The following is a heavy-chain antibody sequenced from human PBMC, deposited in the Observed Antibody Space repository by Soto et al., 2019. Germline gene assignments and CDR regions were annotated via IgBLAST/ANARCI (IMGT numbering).Heavy chain of an antibody. Sequence: QVQLVESGGGVVQPGRSLSLSCAASGFTFSSYAMHWVRQAPGKGLEWVAVISYDRSNKYYADSVKGRFTNSRDNSKNTLYLQMNSLRAEDTAVYYCARDPGGTDFAGWTYYFDYWGQGTLVTVSS. CDR3: ARDPGGTDFAGWTYYFDY. J-gene: IGHJ4*02. D-gene: IGHD3-3*01. V-gene: IGHV3-30-3*01. CDR1: GFTFSSYA. CDR2: ISYDRSNK.